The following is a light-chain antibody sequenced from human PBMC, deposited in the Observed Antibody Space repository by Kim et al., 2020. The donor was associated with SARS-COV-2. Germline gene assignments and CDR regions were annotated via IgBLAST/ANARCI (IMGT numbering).Light chain of an antibody. Sequence: HRVTISCPGSSPNIVAGYDVHWYQQLPGTAPKPLIYGNNIRPSGVPDRFSGSKFGPSASLAITGLQAEDEADYYCQSYDTSLSGSVFGGGTQLTVL. CDR1: SPNIVAGYD. V-gene: IGLV1-40*01. J-gene: IGLJ2*01. CDR2: GNN. CDR3: QSYDTSLSGSV.